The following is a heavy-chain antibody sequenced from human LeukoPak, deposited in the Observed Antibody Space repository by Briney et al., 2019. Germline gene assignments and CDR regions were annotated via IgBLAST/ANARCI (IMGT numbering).Heavy chain of an antibody. V-gene: IGHV3-48*01. Sequence: GGSLRLSCAASGSTFSSYSMNWVRQAPGKGLEWVSYISSSSSTIYYADSVKGRFTISRDNAKNSLYLQMNSLRADDTAVYYCAKEMGFCSGGSCYRWFDSWGQGTLVTVSS. D-gene: IGHD2-15*01. CDR2: ISSSSSTI. CDR3: AKEMGFCSGGSCYRWFDS. CDR1: GSTFSSYS. J-gene: IGHJ5*01.